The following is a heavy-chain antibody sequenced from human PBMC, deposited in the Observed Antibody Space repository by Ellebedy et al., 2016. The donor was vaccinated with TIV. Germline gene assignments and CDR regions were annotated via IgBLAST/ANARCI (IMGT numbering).Heavy chain of an antibody. J-gene: IGHJ3*01. D-gene: IGHD3-22*01. V-gene: IGHV5-51*01. CDR1: GYSFTSFW. Sequence: PGGSLRLSCKGSGYSFTSFWIGWVRQMPGKGLEWMGIIFPGDSDTRYSPSFQGQVTMSADKSISTAYLQWSSLEASDTAIYYCARRKGFDYDNSGYAFDVWGQGTMVTVSS. CDR3: ARRKGFDYDNSGYAFDV. CDR2: IFPGDSDT.